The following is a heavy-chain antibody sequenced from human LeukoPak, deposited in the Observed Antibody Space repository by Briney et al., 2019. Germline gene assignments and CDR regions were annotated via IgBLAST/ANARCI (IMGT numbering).Heavy chain of an antibody. J-gene: IGHJ6*02. CDR2: ISAYNGNT. D-gene: IGHD3-10*01. CDR1: GYTFTSYG. Sequence: ASVKVSCKASGYTFTSYGISWVRQAPGQGLEWMEWISAYNGNTNYAQKLQGRVTMTTDTSTSTAYMELRSLRSDDTAVYYCARDLVLQRYYYYYGMDVWGQGTTVTVSS. CDR3: ARDLVLQRYYYYYGMDV. V-gene: IGHV1-18*01.